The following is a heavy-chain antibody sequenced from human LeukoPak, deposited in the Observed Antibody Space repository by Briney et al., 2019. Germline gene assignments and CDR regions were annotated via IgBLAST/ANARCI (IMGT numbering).Heavy chain of an antibody. V-gene: IGHV6-1*01. CDR2: TYYRSKWYN. Sequence: SQTLSLTCAISGDSVSSNSFAWNWIRQSPSRGLEWLGRTYYRSKWYNDYAGPVKSRIAINPDTSRNQFSLQLNSVTPEDTAVYYCARVVAGTEGWFDYWGQGILVTVSS. CDR3: ARVVAGTEGWFDY. CDR1: GDSVSSNSFA. D-gene: IGHD6-19*01. J-gene: IGHJ4*02.